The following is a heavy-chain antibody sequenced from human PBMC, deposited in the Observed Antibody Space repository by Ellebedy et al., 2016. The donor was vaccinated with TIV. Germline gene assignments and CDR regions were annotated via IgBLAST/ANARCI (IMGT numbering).Heavy chain of an antibody. V-gene: IGHV3-53*01. J-gene: IGHJ4*02. Sequence: GESLKISXAASGFTVSSNYMSWVRQAPGKGLEWVSVIDSGGSTYYADSVKGRFTISRDNSKNTLYLQMNSLRAEDTAVYYCAREGKNGGIDYWGQGTLVIVSS. CDR3: AREGKNGGIDY. CDR1: GFTVSSNY. D-gene: IGHD1-1*01. CDR2: IDSGGST.